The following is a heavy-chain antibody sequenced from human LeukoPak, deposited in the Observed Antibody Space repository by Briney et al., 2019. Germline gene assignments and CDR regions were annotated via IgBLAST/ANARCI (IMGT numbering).Heavy chain of an antibody. CDR3: ARLITGTTTAFDI. D-gene: IGHD1-7*01. Sequence: SETLSLTCTVPGGSITTYYYNWIRQPPGKGLEWIGYIYYGGSTNYNPSLKTRLTMSVDTSKNQFSLKLSSVTAADTAVYYCARLITGTTTAFDIWGQGTMVTVSS. V-gene: IGHV4-59*12. CDR1: GGSITTYY. J-gene: IGHJ3*02. CDR2: IYYGGST.